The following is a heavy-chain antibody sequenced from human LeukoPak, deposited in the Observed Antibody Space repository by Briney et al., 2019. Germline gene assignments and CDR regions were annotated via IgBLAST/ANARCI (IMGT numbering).Heavy chain of an antibody. CDR2: IYNSGST. D-gene: IGHD3-22*01. V-gene: IGHV4-4*07. CDR1: GGTISIYY. Sequence: SETLSLTCTVSGGTISIYYWTWIRQPAGKGLEWIGRIYNSGSTNYNPFLKSRVTMSVDTSKNQFSLKLSSVTAADTAVYYCARHYYYDSSGYWPDYWGQGTLVTVSS. CDR3: ARHYYYDSSGYWPDY. J-gene: IGHJ4*02.